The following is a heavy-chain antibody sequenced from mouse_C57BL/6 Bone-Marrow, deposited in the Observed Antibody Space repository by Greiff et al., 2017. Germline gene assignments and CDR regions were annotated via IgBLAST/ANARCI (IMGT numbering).Heavy chain of an antibody. CDR1: GYAFSSYW. V-gene: IGHV1-80*01. CDR3: ARSFPYYAMDY. CDR2: IYPGDGDT. J-gene: IGHJ4*01. Sequence: QVHVKQSGAELVKPGASVKISCKASGYAFSSYWMNWVKQRPGKGLEWIGQIYPGDGDTNYNGKFKGKATLTADKSSSTAYMQLSSLTSEDSAVYFCARSFPYYAMDYWGQGTSVTVSS.